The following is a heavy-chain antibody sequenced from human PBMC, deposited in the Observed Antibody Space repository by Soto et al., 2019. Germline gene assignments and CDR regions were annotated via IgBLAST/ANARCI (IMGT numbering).Heavy chain of an antibody. CDR3: ATVEDCGGDCPIEAFEL. D-gene: IGHD2-21*02. V-gene: IGHV4-31*03. CDR1: GGSISSGGYY. J-gene: IGHJ3*01. Sequence: QVQLQESGPGLVKPSQTLSLTCTVSGGSISSGGYYWSWIRQHPGKGLEGIGYIYYTGSTYYNPSLRSRVTISVDTSKNRFSLKLSSVTAADTVVYYCATVEDCGGDCPIEAFELRGQGTMVTVSS. CDR2: IYYTGST.